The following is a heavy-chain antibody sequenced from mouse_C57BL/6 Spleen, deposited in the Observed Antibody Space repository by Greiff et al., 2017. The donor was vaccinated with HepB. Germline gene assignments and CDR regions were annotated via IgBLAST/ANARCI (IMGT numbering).Heavy chain of an antibody. CDR2: IYPRSGNN. J-gene: IGHJ4*01. CDR1: GYTFTSYG. D-gene: IGHD2-1*01. V-gene: IGHV1-81*01. Sequence: VQLQQSGAELARPGASVKLSCKASGYTFTSYGISWVKQRTGQGLEWIGEIYPRSGNNYYNEKFKGKATLTADKSSSTAYMELRSLTSEDSAVYVCARSWAEIYYGNSLAMDYWGQGTSVTVSS. CDR3: ARSWAEIYYGNSLAMDY.